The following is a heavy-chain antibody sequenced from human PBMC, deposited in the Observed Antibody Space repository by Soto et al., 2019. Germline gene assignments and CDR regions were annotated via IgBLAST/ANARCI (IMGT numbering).Heavy chain of an antibody. J-gene: IGHJ3*02. Sequence: SETLSLTCTVSGGSISSDNYYWGWIRQPPGKGLEWIASIYNRGSTYYNPSLKSRVTMSVDTSKNQFSLKLSSVTAADTAVYYCARAYTTGEFYDILTGYPDDAFDIWGQGTMVTVSS. V-gene: IGHV4-39*01. D-gene: IGHD3-9*01. CDR2: IYNRGST. CDR3: ARAYTTGEFYDILTGYPDDAFDI. CDR1: GGSISSDNYY.